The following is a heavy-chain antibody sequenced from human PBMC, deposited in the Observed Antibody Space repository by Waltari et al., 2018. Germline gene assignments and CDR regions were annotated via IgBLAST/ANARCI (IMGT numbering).Heavy chain of an antibody. CDR3: ATYIGASVGTAAFDV. Sequence: QLQLQESGPRLVRPSETLSLICRVSGVSITSNRHYWAWIRQSPGQGLEWIGTVSYSCTTNISPSLKSRVSVSRDTSNNQVSLILGSVTAADMAVYYCATYIGASVGTAAFDVWGQGTMVTVSS. V-gene: IGHV4-39*01. J-gene: IGHJ3*01. D-gene: IGHD5-12*01. CDR1: GVSITSNRHY. CDR2: VSYSCTT.